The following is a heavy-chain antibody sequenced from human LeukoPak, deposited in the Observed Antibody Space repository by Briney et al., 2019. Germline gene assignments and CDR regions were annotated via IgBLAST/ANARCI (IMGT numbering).Heavy chain of an antibody. D-gene: IGHD3-10*01. CDR3: AKAGPYYYGSGSYEGY. CDR1: GFTFSSYA. V-gene: IGHV3-23*01. Sequence: GGSLRLSCAASGFTFSSYAMSWVRQAPGKGLEWVSAISGSGGSTYYADPVKGRFTISRDNSKNTLYLQMNSLRAEDTAVYYCAKAGPYYYGSGSYEGYWGQGTLVTVSS. J-gene: IGHJ4*02. CDR2: ISGSGGST.